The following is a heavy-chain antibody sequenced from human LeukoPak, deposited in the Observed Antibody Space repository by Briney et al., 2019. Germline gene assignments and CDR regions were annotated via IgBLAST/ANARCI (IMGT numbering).Heavy chain of an antibody. J-gene: IGHJ4*02. D-gene: IGHD5-18*01. CDR1: GVSINTCCYY. V-gene: IGHV4-61*01. CDR2: KYYSGST. CDR3: ARGRSYGFDFDS. Sequence: SETLSLTCDVSGVSINTCCYYWTWIRQPPGKGLEWIGYKYYSGSTSYNSSLRSRLTISLDSSKNQFSLRLTSVTAADTAVYYCARGRSYGFDFDSWGPGTLVIVSS.